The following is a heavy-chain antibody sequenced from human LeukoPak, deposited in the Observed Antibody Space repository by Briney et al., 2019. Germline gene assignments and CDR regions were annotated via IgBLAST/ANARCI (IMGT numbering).Heavy chain of an antibody. CDR3: AKGSSSGRPYFFDY. D-gene: IGHD3-10*01. J-gene: IGHJ4*02. V-gene: IGHV3-23*01. CDR1: GFTFSSYA. Sequence: GGSLRLSCAASGFTFSSYAMGWVRQAPGKGLEWFSAISGNSGSDAYYADAVKGRFTISRDNSKTTLYLEMNSLRAEDTAVYYCAKGSSSGRPYFFDYWGQGSLVAVSS. CDR2: ISGNSGSDA.